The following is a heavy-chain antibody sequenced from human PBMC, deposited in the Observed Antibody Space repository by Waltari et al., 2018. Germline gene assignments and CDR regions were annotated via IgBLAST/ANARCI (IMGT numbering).Heavy chain of an antibody. D-gene: IGHD5-12*01. CDR2: TNPNSGNK. J-gene: IGHJ4*02. CDR1: GYTFTSYD. CDR3: AKAVTDGYNWEYYFDY. V-gene: IGHV1-8*01. Sequence: VQLVQSGAEVKKPGASVKVSCKASGYTFTSYDINWVRQATGQGLEWMGWTNPNSGNKGYAQKFQGRVTMTRKNPISTAYMELNSLRAEDTAVYYCAKAVTDGYNWEYYFDYWGQGTLVTVSS.